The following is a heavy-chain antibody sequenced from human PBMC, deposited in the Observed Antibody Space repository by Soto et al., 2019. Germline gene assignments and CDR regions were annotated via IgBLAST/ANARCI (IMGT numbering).Heavy chain of an antibody. CDR3: ANDPYYFFFREEYGIRDLLAVSAFLLNRSSDL. J-gene: IGHJ2*01. CDR2: NSGSGGST. Sequence: KELKWVSDNSGSGGSTYYADSVKGRFTISRDNSKNTLYLQMNSLRAEDTAVYYCANDPYYFFFREEYGIRDLLAVSAFLLNRSSDL. D-gene: IGHD3-3*01. V-gene: IGHV3-23*01.